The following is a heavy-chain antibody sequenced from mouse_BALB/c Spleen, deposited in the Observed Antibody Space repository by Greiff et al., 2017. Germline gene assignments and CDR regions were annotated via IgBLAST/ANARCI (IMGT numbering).Heavy chain of an antibody. CDR2: INSNGGST. CDR3: AREGRYYGYFDY. V-gene: IGHV5-6-3*01. D-gene: IGHD1-1*01. CDR1: GFTFSSYG. Sequence: DVKLVESGGGLVQPGGSLKLSCAASGFTFSSYGMSWVRQTPDKRLELVATINSNGGSTYYPDSVKGRFTISRDNAKNTLYLQMSSLKSEDTAMYYCAREGRYYGYFDYWGQGTTLTVSS. J-gene: IGHJ2*01.